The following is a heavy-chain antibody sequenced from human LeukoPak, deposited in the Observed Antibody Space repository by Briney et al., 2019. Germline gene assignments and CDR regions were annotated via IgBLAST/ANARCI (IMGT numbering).Heavy chain of an antibody. CDR1: GGSISSYY. D-gene: IGHD4-23*01. CDR2: IYYSGST. Sequence: SETLSLTCTVFGGSISSYYWSWIRQPPGKGLEWIGYIYYSGSTNYNPSLKSRVTISVDTSKNQFSLKLSSVTAADTAVYYCARTTVVTKFDYWGQGTLVTVSS. J-gene: IGHJ4*02. V-gene: IGHV4-59*01. CDR3: ARTTVVTKFDY.